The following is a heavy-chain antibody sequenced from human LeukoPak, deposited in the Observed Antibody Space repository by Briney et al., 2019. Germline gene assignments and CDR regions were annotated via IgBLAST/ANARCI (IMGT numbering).Heavy chain of an antibody. CDR1: GYTFSDHG. V-gene: IGHV1-18*01. Sequence: GASVKVSCKASGYTFSDHGFSWGRQAPGQGLEWMGWISAYNGNRKYAQKFQDRVSMTTETSTNTAYMEMRSLKFDDTAVYYCVRVSSASWYLIDYWGQGTLVTVSS. CDR2: ISAYNGNR. CDR3: VRVSSASWYLIDY. J-gene: IGHJ4*02. D-gene: IGHD2-2*01.